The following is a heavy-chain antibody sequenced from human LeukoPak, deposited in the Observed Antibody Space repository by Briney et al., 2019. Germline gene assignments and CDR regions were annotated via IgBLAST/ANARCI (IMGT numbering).Heavy chain of an antibody. CDR2: ISYDGSNK. Sequence: PGGSLRLSCAASGFTFSSYAMHWVRQAPGKGLEWAAVISYDGSNKYYADSVKGRFTISRDNSKNTLYLQMNSLRAEDTAVYYCARAPYYGSGSYWGQGTLVTVSS. J-gene: IGHJ4*02. V-gene: IGHV3-30-3*01. CDR3: ARAPYYGSGSY. D-gene: IGHD3-10*01. CDR1: GFTFSSYA.